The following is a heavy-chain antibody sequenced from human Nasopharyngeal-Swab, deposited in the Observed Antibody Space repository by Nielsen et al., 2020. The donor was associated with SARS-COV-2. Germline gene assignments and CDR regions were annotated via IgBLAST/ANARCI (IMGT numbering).Heavy chain of an antibody. D-gene: IGHD6-19*01. V-gene: IGHV3-21*04. CDR3: TKDIRASSDWYSRNDYFYGMDV. CDR1: GFTFNNYN. Sequence: GESLKISCAASGFTFNNYNFNWVRQAPGKGLEWVSSISSSSSYIYYADSVKGRFTISRDNAKNSLYLQLNSLGAEDTAVYYCTKDIRASSDWYSRNDYFYGMDVWGQGTTVTVS. CDR2: ISSSSSYI. J-gene: IGHJ6*01.